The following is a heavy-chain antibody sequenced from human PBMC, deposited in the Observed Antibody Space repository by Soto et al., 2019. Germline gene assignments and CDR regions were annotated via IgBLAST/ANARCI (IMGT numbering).Heavy chain of an antibody. D-gene: IGHD6-19*01. J-gene: IGHJ6*02. V-gene: IGHV4-61*01. CDR1: GGSVSSGSYY. CDR3: ARDREGAGGWYRGNYYYYYGMDV. Sequence: NPSETLSLTCTVSGGSVSSGSYYWSWIRQPPGKGLEWIGYIYYSGSTNYNPSLKSRVTTSVDTSKNQFSLKLSSVTAADTAVYYCARDREGAGGWYRGNYYYYYGMDVWGQGTTVTVSS. CDR2: IYYSGST.